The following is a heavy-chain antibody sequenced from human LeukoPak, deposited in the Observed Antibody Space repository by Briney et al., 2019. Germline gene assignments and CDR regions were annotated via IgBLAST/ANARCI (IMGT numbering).Heavy chain of an antibody. D-gene: IGHD2-21*02. CDR1: GFTFSSYE. V-gene: IGHV3-48*03. J-gene: IGHJ6*03. CDR3: ARGQNVVVLTATNYYMDV. CDR2: ISSSGNNI. Sequence: PGGSLRLSRAASGFTFSSYEMNWVRQAPGKGLEWVSYISSSGNNIYYADSVKGRFSIFRDSAKNSLYLQMNSLRTEDTAVYYCARGQNVVVLTATNYYMDVWGKGTTVTISS.